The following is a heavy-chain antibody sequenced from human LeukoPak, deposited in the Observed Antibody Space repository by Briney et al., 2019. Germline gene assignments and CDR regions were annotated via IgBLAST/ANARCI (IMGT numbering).Heavy chain of an antibody. CDR2: INAGNGNT. D-gene: IGHD3-10*01. Sequence: ASVKVSCKTSGYTFSNSGLHWVRQAPGQSLEWMGWINAGNGNTKYSQKFQDRLTITRDTSASTVYMELNSLKSEDTAMYYCASGRGLIGTSRFDPWGQGTLVIVSP. CDR3: ASGRGLIGTSRFDP. CDR1: GYTFSNSG. J-gene: IGHJ5*02. V-gene: IGHV1-3*01.